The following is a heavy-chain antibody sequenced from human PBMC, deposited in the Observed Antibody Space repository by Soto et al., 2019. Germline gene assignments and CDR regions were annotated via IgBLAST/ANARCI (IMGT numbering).Heavy chain of an antibody. D-gene: IGHD2-15*01. J-gene: IGHJ3*02. CDR2: IDPTGGST. CDR3: ARDYYSGSRAFDI. Sequence: GASVKVSCKASGYTFTSYSMHWVRQAPGQGLEWMGIIDPTGGSTSYAQKFQGRVTMTRDTSTSTVYMELSSLRSEDTAVYYCARDYYSGSRAFDIWGQGTMVTVSS. CDR1: GYTFTSYS. V-gene: IGHV1-46*01.